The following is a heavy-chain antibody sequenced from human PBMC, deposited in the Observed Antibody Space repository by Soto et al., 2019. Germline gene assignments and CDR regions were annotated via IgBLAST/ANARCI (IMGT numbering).Heavy chain of an antibody. V-gene: IGHV5-51*01. Sequence: GESLKISCKVSGYNFANYWIGWVRQMPGKGLEWMGIIYPGDSETTYSPSFEGQVSISADKSISTAYLQWSSLKASDTAMYYCARQGSYCSSTSCYRWVDPKDHGMDVWGQGTTVTVSS. D-gene: IGHD2-2*02. CDR3: ARQGSYCSSTSCYRWVDPKDHGMDV. CDR2: IYPGDSET. CDR1: GYNFANYW. J-gene: IGHJ6*02.